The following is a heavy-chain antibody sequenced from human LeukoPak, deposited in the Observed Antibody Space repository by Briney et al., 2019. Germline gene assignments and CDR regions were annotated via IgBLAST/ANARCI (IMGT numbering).Heavy chain of an antibody. D-gene: IGHD5-24*01. J-gene: IGHJ4*02. V-gene: IGHV3-48*04. CDR1: EFTFSSYG. Sequence: PGGSLRLSCAASEFTFSSYGMNWVRQAPGKGLEWVSYISSSGTSIYYADSVKGRFTISRDNAKNSLFLQMNGLRAEDTAVYHCARASTVGYDYWGQGTLVTVSS. CDR3: ARASTVGYDY. CDR2: ISSSGTSI.